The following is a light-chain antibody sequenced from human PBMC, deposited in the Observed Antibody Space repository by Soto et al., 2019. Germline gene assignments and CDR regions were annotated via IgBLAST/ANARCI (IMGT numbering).Light chain of an antibody. CDR2: GAS. Sequence: DIQMTQSPSSLSTSVGDRVTITCRASQSISSYLNWYQQKPGKAPKLLIYGASSLQSGVPSRFSGSGSGTEFTLTISSLQPEDCAAYYCQHSYSTPRTFGGGTKVEIK. V-gene: IGKV1-39*01. J-gene: IGKJ4*01. CDR1: QSISSY. CDR3: QHSYSTPRT.